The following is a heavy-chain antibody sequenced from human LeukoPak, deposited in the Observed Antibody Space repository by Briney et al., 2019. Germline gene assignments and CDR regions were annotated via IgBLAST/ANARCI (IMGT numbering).Heavy chain of an antibody. CDR1: GGSFNNYY. CDR3: HMVRGGGYFDY. Sequence: SETLSLTCAVYGGSFNNYYWSCIRQTPGKGLEWIGEINHSGNTNYNPSLKSRVTISLDTSKNQFSLNLTSVTAADTAVYYCHMVRGGGYFDYWGQGTLVTVSS. J-gene: IGHJ4*02. D-gene: IGHD3-10*01. CDR2: INHSGNT. V-gene: IGHV4-34*01.